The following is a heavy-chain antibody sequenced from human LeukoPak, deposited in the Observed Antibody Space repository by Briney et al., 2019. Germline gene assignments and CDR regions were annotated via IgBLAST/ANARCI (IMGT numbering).Heavy chain of an antibody. V-gene: IGHV3-30*02. CDR2: IRYDGSKK. CDR3: TQGLLS. CDR1: GFTFSSCG. J-gene: IGHJ5*02. Sequence: GGSLRLSCAASGFTFSSCGMHWVRQAPGKGLEGVAFIRYDGSKKHCADSVQGRCTISRDNYKNTLFLQLSSLRADDTAVFYCTQGLLSWGQGTLLTVAA.